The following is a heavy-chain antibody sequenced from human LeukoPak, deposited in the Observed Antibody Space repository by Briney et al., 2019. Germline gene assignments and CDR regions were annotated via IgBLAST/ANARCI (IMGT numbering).Heavy chain of an antibody. Sequence: PGGSLRLSCAASGFTFSSYGMHWVRQAPGKGLEWVAVISYDGSNKYYADSVKGRFTISRDNSKNTLYLQMNSLRAEDTAVYYCAKVADDYGDYDWFDPWGQGTLVTVSS. V-gene: IGHV3-30*18. J-gene: IGHJ5*02. CDR1: GFTFSSYG. D-gene: IGHD4-17*01. CDR2: ISYDGSNK. CDR3: AKVADDYGDYDWFDP.